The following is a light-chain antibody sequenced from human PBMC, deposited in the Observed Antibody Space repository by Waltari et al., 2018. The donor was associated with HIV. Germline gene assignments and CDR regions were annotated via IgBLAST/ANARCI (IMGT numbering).Light chain of an antibody. J-gene: IGLJ2*01. CDR1: SPNIGAGYD. CDR3: QSYDSSLSGYVV. Sequence: QSVLTQPPSVSGAPGQMVTISCTGSSPNIGAGYDLHWYQQLPGTAPKLLIYGNSNRPSGVPDRFSGSKSGTSASLAITGLQAEDEADYYCQSYDSSLSGYVVFGGGTKLTVL. CDR2: GNS. V-gene: IGLV1-40*01.